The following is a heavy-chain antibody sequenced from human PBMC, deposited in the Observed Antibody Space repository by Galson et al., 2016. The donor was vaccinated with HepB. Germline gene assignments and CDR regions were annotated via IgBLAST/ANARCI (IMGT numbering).Heavy chain of an antibody. CDR2: IDPGDSET. CDR3: VKYRRSYRPGLEFYY. J-gene: IGHJ4*02. V-gene: IGHV5-51*01. D-gene: IGHD5-18*01. CDR1: GYSFSDYW. Sequence: QSGAEVKKPGESLKISCKGSGYSFSDYWIAWVRQMPGKGLDVLGTIDPGDSETKYRPSFEGQVTISVDESIRTAYLQWSSLTTADTAVYYCVKYRRSYRPGLEFYYWGQGTPVTVSS.